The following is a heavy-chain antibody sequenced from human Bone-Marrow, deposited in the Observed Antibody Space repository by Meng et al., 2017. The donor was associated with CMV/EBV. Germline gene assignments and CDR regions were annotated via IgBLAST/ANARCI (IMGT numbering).Heavy chain of an antibody. CDR3: AREYRQTYYDFWSGYFHYYGMDV. Sequence: ASVKVSCKASGYTFTSYGISWVRQAPGQGLEWMGWISAYNGNTNYAQKLQGRVTMTTDTSTSTAYMELRSLRSDDTAVYYCAREYRQTYYDFWSGYFHYYGMDVWGQATTVSVSS. D-gene: IGHD3-3*01. V-gene: IGHV1-18*01. CDR2: ISAYNGNT. CDR1: GYTFTSYG. J-gene: IGHJ6*02.